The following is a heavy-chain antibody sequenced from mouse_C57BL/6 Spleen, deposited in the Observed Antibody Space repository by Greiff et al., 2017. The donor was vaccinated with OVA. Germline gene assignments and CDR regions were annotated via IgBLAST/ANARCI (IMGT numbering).Heavy chain of an antibody. V-gene: IGHV1-52*01. CDR1: GYTFTSYW. Sequence: QVQLQQPGAELVRPGSSVKLSCKASGYTFTSYWMHWVKQRPIQGLEWIGNIDPCDSETHYNQKFKDKATMTVDTSSSTAYMQLSRLTSEDSAVYSCARGGRGAWFAYWGQGTLVTVSA. J-gene: IGHJ3*01. CDR3: ARGGRGAWFAY. CDR2: IDPCDSET.